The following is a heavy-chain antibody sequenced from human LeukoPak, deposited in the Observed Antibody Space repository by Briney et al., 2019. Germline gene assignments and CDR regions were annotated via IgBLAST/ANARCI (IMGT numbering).Heavy chain of an antibody. Sequence: GESLKISCKASGYSFTTYWIGWVRQMPGKGLEWMGIIYPADSAAKYSPSFQGQVTISVDKSISTAYLQWSRLKASDTAMYYCARRGFGELTAIDYWGQGTLVTVSS. J-gene: IGHJ4*02. CDR1: GYSFTTYW. CDR3: ARRGFGELTAIDY. D-gene: IGHD3-10*01. CDR2: IYPADSAA. V-gene: IGHV5-51*01.